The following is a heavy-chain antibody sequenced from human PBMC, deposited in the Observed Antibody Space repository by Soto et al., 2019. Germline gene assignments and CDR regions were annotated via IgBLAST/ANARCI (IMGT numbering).Heavy chain of an antibody. CDR2: IYAGTIT. J-gene: IGHJ4*02. D-gene: IGHD3-22*01. CDR3: ARIPYDNSGTIFDY. V-gene: IGHV3-53*01. Sequence: GGSLRLSCAVSGITVSSYYMSWVRQAAGKGLEWVSVIYAGTITYYADSVRGRFTIYRDNSKNTLNLEMNSLRVEDTAVYYCARIPYDNSGTIFDYWGQGTLVTVSS. CDR1: GITVSSYY.